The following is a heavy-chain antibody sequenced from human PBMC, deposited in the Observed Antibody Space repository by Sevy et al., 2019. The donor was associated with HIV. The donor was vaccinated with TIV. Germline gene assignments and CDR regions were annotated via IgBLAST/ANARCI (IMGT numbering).Heavy chain of an antibody. V-gene: IGHV3-11*01. CDR3: ATYIYDSSGLDY. CDR1: GFTGFTFGDLY. J-gene: IGHJ4*02. Sequence: GSLRLSCVASGFTGFTFGDLYMSWIRQAPGKGLEWVSYISSSGSSMYYADSVKGRFTISRDNAKNSLYLQMNSLRAEDTAFYYCATYIYDSSGLDYWGQGTLVTVSS. CDR2: ISSSGSSM. D-gene: IGHD3-22*01.